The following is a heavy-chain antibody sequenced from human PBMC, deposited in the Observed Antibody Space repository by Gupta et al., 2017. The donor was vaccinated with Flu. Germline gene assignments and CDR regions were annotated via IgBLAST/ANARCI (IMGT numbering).Heavy chain of an antibody. V-gene: IGHV3-23*01. Sequence: EVQLLDSGGGLVQLGGSLRLSCAASGSTFSSYAMSWGRQAPGRGLQWVSAISGSGGSTYYADSVKGRFSMSRDNLRSTLYLQMNSLRAEDTALYYCAKVRGVMPYDALDVWGQGTMVTVSS. J-gene: IGHJ3*01. D-gene: IGHD3-16*01. CDR1: GSTFSSYA. CDR2: ISGSGGST. CDR3: AKVRGVMPYDALDV.